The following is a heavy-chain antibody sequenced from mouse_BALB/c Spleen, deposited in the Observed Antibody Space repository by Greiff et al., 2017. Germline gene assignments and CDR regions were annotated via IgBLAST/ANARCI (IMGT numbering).Heavy chain of an antibody. CDR1: GYSITSGYY. CDR2: ISYDGSN. CDR3: ARKGYGNDAMDY. D-gene: IGHD2-10*02. Sequence: DVKLQESGPGLVKPSQSLSLTCSVTGYSITSGYYWNWIRQFPGNKLEWMGYISYDGSNNYNPSLKNRISITRDTSKNQFFLKLNSVTTEDTATYYCARKGYGNDAMDYWGQGTSVTVSS. J-gene: IGHJ4*01. V-gene: IGHV3-6*02.